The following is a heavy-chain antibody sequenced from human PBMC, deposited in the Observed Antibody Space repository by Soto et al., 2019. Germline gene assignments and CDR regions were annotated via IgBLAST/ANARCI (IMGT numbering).Heavy chain of an antibody. CDR2: VKSKVDGETI. CDR1: GFTFNGAW. Sequence: EVQLVESGGGLVEPGGSLRLSCAASGFTFNGAWMNWVRQGPGKGLEWVGRVKSKVDGETIDYAAPVQGRFTISRDDSRNTVYLQMNSLSTEDTAMYYCAADLPDWGAYAFDYWGQGALVTVSS. J-gene: IGHJ4*02. CDR3: AADLPDWGAYAFDY. D-gene: IGHD3-16*01. V-gene: IGHV3-15*07.